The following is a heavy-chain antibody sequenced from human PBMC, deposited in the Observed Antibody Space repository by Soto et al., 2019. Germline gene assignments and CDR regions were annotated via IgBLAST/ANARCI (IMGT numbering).Heavy chain of an antibody. CDR1: GGSISTSNW. CDR2: IFYTGST. J-gene: IGHJ5*01. CDR3: ARHPGYCSSSRCYFSWFDS. V-gene: IGHV4-39*01. Sequence: PSETLSLTCAVSGGSISTSNWWSWFRQPPGKGLEWIGSIFYTGSTSYNPSLKSRVTTSVDTSKNQFSLKLSSVTAADTAVYYCARHPGYCSSSRCYFSWFDSWGQRTLVTVSS. D-gene: IGHD2-2*01.